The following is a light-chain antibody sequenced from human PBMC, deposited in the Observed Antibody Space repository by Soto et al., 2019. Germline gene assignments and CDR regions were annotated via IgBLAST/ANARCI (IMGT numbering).Light chain of an antibody. V-gene: IGKV3-20*01. CDR2: GAS. CDR1: PSVSSSY. CDR3: QQYGSSTFT. Sequence: EIVLTQSPGTLSLSPGERATISCRASPSVSSSYLAWYQQKPGQAPRLLIYGASSRATGIPDRFSGSGSGTDFNLTISRLETEDFAVYECQQYGSSTFTFGPGTKVDIK. J-gene: IGKJ3*01.